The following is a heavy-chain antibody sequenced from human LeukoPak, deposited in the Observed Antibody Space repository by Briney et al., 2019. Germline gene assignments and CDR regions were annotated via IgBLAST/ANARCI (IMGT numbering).Heavy chain of an antibody. V-gene: IGHV3-30*03. Sequence: PGGSLRLSCAASGFTFSSYGMHWVRQAPGKGLEWVAAISSDGSNKYYADSVKGRFTISRDNAKNSLYLQMNSLRAEDTAVYYCARDFTVTTYWGQGTLVTVSS. CDR2: ISSDGSNK. CDR3: ARDFTVTTY. J-gene: IGHJ4*02. CDR1: GFTFSSYG. D-gene: IGHD4-17*01.